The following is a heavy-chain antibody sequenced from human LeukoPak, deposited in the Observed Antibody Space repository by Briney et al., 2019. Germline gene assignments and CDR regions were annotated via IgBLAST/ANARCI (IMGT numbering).Heavy chain of an antibody. CDR3: ASYYTFYYDSSGH. CDR2: ISSSSSTI. D-gene: IGHD3-22*01. V-gene: IGHV3-48*04. J-gene: IGHJ4*02. CDR1: GFTFSSYG. Sequence: GGSLRLSCAASGFTFSSYGMTWVRQAPGKGLEWVSYISSSSSTIYYADSVKGRFTISRDNAKNSLYLQMNSLRAEDTAVYYCASYYTFYYDSSGHWGQGTLVTVSS.